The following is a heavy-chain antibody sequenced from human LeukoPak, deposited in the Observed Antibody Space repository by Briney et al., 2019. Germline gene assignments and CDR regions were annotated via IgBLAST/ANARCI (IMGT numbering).Heavy chain of an antibody. J-gene: IGHJ2*01. Sequence: SSETLSLTCTVSGVSISSYHWSWIRQPPGKGLEWIGYIYYSGSTNYNPSLKSRVTISVDTSKNQFSLKLSSVTAADTAVYYCARGRMATRIDIWGRGTLVTVSS. CDR1: GVSISSYH. V-gene: IGHV4-59*08. D-gene: IGHD5-24*01. CDR2: IYYSGST. CDR3: ARGRMATRIDI.